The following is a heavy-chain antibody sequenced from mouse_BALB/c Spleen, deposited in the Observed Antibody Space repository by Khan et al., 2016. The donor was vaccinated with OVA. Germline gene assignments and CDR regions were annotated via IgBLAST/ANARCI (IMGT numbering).Heavy chain of an antibody. CDR1: GYTFSTYW. J-gene: IGHJ2*01. CDR2: INPTSGYT. V-gene: IGHV1-7*01. Sequence: QIQLVQSGAALAKPGASVKMSCKASGYTFSTYWMYWVKQRPGQGLEWIGYINPTSGYTDYNEKFKDKATLSSDKSSSTAYMQLSHLTSEDSAVYYCTRDRIDYWGQGTTLTVSS. CDR3: TRDRIDY.